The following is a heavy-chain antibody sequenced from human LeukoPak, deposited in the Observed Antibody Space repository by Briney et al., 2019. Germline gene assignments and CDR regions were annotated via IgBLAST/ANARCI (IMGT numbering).Heavy chain of an antibody. CDR1: GRSFSGYY. J-gene: IGHJ4*02. CDR2: INHSGST. V-gene: IGHV4-34*01. Sequence: SETLSLTCAVYGRSFSGYYWSWIRQPPGKGLEWIGEINHSGSTNYNPSLKSRGTISVDTSKKQFSLKLSSVTAADTAVYYCARRAGKLWPVDYWGQGTLVTVSS. D-gene: IGHD5-18*01. CDR3: ARRAGKLWPVDY.